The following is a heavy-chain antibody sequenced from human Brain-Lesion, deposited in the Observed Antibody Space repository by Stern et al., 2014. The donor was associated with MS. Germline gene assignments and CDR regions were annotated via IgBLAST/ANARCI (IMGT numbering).Heavy chain of an antibody. CDR2: IYYSGTT. V-gene: IGHV4-31*03. Sequence: QVQLVQSGPGLVKPSQTLSLTCTVSGGSVSSDNYYWTWIRQPPGKGLEWIGHIYYSGTTYYNPSLKSRVTISIDTSKNQFSLNLNSVTAADTAMYYCARDQFTTSLDVWGQGTTVTVSS. D-gene: IGHD2-2*01. CDR3: ARDQFTTSLDV. CDR1: GGSVSSDNYY. J-gene: IGHJ6*02.